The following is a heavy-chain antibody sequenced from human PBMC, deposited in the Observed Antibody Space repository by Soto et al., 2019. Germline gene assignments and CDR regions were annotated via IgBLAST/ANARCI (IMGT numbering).Heavy chain of an antibody. Sequence: QVQLVQSGAEVKKPGSSVKVSCKASGGTFSSYTISWVRQAPGQGLEWMGRIIPILGIANYAQKFQGRVTITAGKSTSTAYMELSSLRSEDTAVYYCARGAMIRGVFYYWGQGTLVTVSS. CDR3: ARGAMIRGVFYY. V-gene: IGHV1-69*02. D-gene: IGHD3-10*01. J-gene: IGHJ4*02. CDR1: GGTFSSYT. CDR2: IIPILGIA.